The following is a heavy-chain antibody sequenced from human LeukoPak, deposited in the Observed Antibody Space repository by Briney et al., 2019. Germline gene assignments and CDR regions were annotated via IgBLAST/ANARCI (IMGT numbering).Heavy chain of an antibody. Sequence: GGSLRLSCAASGFTFSSYGMHWVRQAPGKGLEWVAVISYDGSNKYYADSVKGRFTISRDNSKNTLYLQMNSLRAEDTAVYYCAKVPIPDYYDSSGYLGAAFDIWGQGTMVTVSS. CDR3: AKVPIPDYYDSSGYLGAAFDI. V-gene: IGHV3-30*18. CDR2: ISYDGSNK. CDR1: GFTFSSYG. J-gene: IGHJ3*02. D-gene: IGHD3-22*01.